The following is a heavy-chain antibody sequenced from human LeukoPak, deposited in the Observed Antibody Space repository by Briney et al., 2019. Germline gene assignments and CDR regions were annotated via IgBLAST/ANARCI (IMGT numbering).Heavy chain of an antibody. CDR3: VRDWEGFNFDI. CDR1: GGSISNYY. J-gene: IGHJ3*02. CDR2: IYFSGTT. D-gene: IGHD1-26*01. Sequence: PSETLSLTCTVSGGSISNYYWTWIRQPPGKGLEWIGCIYFSGTTNYNPSLKSRVTISLDTSNNQFSLKLTSVTAADTAVYYCVRDWEGFNFDIWGQGTMVTVSS. V-gene: IGHV4-59*01.